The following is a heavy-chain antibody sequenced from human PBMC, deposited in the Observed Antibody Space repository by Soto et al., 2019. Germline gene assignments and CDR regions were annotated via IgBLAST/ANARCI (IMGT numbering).Heavy chain of an antibody. CDR3: ARGRSYSSYDAFDI. CDR2: INHSGST. Sequence: SETLSLTCAVYGGSFSGYYWSWIRQPPGKGLEWIGEINHSGSTNYNPSLKSRVTISVDTSKNQFSLKLSSVTAADTAVYYCARGRSYSSYDAFDIWGQGTMVTVSS. V-gene: IGHV4-34*01. CDR1: GGSFSGYY. J-gene: IGHJ3*02. D-gene: IGHD6-6*01.